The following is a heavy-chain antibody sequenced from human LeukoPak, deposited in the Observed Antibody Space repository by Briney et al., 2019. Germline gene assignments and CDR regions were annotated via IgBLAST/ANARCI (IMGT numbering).Heavy chain of an antibody. D-gene: IGHD4-17*01. CDR2: VNPNSGGT. V-gene: IGHV1-2*02. J-gene: IGHJ4*02. CDR3: AGALTVTSARVDY. Sequence: ASVKVSCKPSGYIFTTYYIYWVRQAPGQGLEWMGWVNPNSGGTNYAQKFQGRVTMTRDTSISTAFMELSRLRYDDTAVYCCAGALTVTSARVDYWGQGTLVTVSS. CDR1: GYIFTTYY.